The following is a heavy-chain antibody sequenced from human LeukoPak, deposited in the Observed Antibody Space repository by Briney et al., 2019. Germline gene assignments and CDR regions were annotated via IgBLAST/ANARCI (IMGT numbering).Heavy chain of an antibody. CDR1: GFTFSTYR. V-gene: IGHV3-74*01. CDR2: MNNDGRVI. CDR3: AREFEATGFWALDY. J-gene: IGHJ4*02. D-gene: IGHD3-16*01. Sequence: GGSLRLSCAASGFTFSTYRMHWVRQAPGKGLVWVSRMNNDGRVITYADSVKGRFTISRDNAKNTLYLQMNSLRAEDTAVYYCAREFEATGFWALDYWGQGTLVTASS.